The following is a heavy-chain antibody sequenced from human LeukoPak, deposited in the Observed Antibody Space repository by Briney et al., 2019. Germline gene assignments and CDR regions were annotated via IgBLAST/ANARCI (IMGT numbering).Heavy chain of an antibody. CDR1: GFTFSSYW. V-gene: IGHV3-7*03. J-gene: IGHJ4*02. CDR3: ARPTVTTPYSYHH. CDR2: IKQDGSEK. Sequence: GGSLRLSCAASGFTFSSYWMSWVRQAPGKGLEWVANIKQDGSEKYYVDSVKGRFTISRDNAKNSLYLQMNSLRAEDTAVYYCARPTVTTPYSYHHWGQGTLVTVSS. D-gene: IGHD4-17*01.